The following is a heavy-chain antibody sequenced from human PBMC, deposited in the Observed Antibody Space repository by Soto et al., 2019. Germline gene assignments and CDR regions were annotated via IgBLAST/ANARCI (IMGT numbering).Heavy chain of an antibody. CDR3: SRVGDSGYYWYFDY. V-gene: IGHV4-4*07. CDR2: VFSSGTT. D-gene: IGHD3-22*01. CDR1: GDSITSYY. Sequence: SETLSLTCTVSGDSITSYYWTWIRQTAGKRLECIGRVFSSGTTNYNPSLKSRVTMSVDTSKNQLSLKLTSVTAADTAVYYCSRVGDSGYYWYFDYWGQGALVTVS. J-gene: IGHJ4*02.